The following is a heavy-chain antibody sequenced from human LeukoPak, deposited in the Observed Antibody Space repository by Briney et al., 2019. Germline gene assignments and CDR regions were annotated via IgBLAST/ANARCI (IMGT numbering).Heavy chain of an antibody. V-gene: IGHV3-13*01. Sequence: PGGSLRLSCAASGFTFSSYDMHWVRHATGKGLEWVSAIGTAGDTYYPGSVKGRFTISRENAKNSLYLQMNSLRAGDTAVYYCARSSGYSYGDAFDIWGQGTMVTVSS. CDR1: GFTFSSYD. J-gene: IGHJ3*02. D-gene: IGHD5-18*01. CDR2: IGTAGDT. CDR3: ARSSGYSYGDAFDI.